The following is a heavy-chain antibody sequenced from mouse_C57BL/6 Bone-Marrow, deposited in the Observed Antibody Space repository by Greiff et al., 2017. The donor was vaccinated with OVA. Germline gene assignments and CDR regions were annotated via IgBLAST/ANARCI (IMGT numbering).Heavy chain of an antibody. V-gene: IGHV8-8*01. CDR2: IWWDDDK. D-gene: IGHD2-3*01. J-gene: IGHJ4*01. Sequence: LQQSGPGILQPSQTLSLTCSFSGFSLSTFGMGVGWIRQPSGKGLEWLAHIWWDDDKYYNPALKSRLTISKDTSKNQVFLKIANVDTADTATYYCARMDGYYVDYYAMDYWGQGTSVTVSS. CDR3: ARMDGYYVDYYAMDY. CDR1: GFSLSTFGMG.